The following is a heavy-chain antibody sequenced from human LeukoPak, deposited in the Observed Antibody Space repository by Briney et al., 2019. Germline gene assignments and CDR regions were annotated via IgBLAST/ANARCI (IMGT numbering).Heavy chain of an antibody. CDR2: INPNSGGT. CDR3: AREVRGSYFRGLPHDAFDI. D-gene: IGHD1-26*01. V-gene: IGHV1-2*02. J-gene: IGHJ3*02. Sequence: ASVKVSCKASGYTFTGYYMHWVRQAPGQGLEWMGWINPNSGGTNYAQKFQGRVTMTRDTSISTAYMELSRLRSEDTAVYYCAREVRGSYFRGLPHDAFDIWGQGTMVTVSS. CDR1: GYTFTGYY.